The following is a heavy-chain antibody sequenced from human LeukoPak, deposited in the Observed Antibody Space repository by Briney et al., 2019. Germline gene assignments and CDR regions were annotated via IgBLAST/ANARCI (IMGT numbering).Heavy chain of an antibody. Sequence: GGSLRLSCAASGFTFSYYYISWIRQAPGKALVGVSHISSSGSTIHYAVSVRGRFTISSENAKNTLYLKMNSQRAEDKAVYYCARDRTYDILTGGDGMDVWGQGTTVTVSS. CDR2: ISSSGSTI. CDR3: ARDRTYDILTGGDGMDV. V-gene: IGHV3-11*01. J-gene: IGHJ6*02. D-gene: IGHD3-9*01. CDR1: GFTFSYYY.